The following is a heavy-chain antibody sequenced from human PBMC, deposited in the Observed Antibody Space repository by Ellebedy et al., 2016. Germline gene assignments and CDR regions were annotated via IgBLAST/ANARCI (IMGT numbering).Heavy chain of an antibody. CDR2: INHSGST. D-gene: IGHD5-18*01. V-gene: IGHV4-34*01. CDR1: GGSFSGYY. J-gene: IGHJ4*02. CDR3: ARDPDTAMVSGDY. Sequence: SETLSLXXAVYGGSFSGYYWSWIRQPPGKGLEWIGEINHSGSTNYNPSLKSRVTISVDTSKNQFSLKLSSVTAADTAVYYCARDPDTAMVSGDYWGQGTLVTVSS.